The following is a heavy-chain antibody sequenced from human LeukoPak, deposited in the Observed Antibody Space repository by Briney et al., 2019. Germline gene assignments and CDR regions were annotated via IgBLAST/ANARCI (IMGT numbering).Heavy chain of an antibody. D-gene: IGHD1-1*01. CDR1: GGSISSYY. V-gene: IGHV4-59*01. CDR2: IYYSGST. Sequence: SETLSLTCTVSGGSISSYYWSWIRQPPGKGLEWIGYIYYSGSTNYNPSLKSRVTISVDTPKNQFSLKLSSVTAADTAVYYCARDQGYPPRYYYGMDVWGQGTTVTVSS. CDR3: ARDQGYPPRYYYGMDV. J-gene: IGHJ6*02.